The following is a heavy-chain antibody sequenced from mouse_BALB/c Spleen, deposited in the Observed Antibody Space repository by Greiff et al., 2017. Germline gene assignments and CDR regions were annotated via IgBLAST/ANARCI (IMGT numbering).Heavy chain of an antibody. J-gene: IGHJ1*01. D-gene: IGHD2-1*01. Sequence: QVHVKQPGAELVKPGASVKLSCKASGYTFTSYWMHWVKQRPGQGLEWIGEINPSNGRTNYNEKFKSKATLTVDKSSSTAYMQLSSLTSEDSAVYYCARHGNYWYFDVWGAGTTVTVSS. CDR1: GYTFTSYW. CDR3: ARHGNYWYFDV. V-gene: IGHV1S81*02. CDR2: INPSNGRT.